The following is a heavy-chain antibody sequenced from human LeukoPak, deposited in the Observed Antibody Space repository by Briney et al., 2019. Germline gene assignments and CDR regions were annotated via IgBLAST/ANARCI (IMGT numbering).Heavy chain of an antibody. CDR2: ISSSSTI. J-gene: IGHJ4*02. CDR3: ARAGGALDY. Sequence: GGSLRLSCAASGFTFSSYSMNWVRQAPGKGLEWVSFISSSSTIYYADSVKGRFTISRDNAKNSLYLQMNSLRAEDTAVYYCARAGGALDYWGQGTLVTVSS. V-gene: IGHV3-48*01. D-gene: IGHD3-16*01. CDR1: GFTFSSYS.